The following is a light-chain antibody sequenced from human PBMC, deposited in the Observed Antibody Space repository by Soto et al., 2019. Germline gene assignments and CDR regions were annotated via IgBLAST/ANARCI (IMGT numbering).Light chain of an antibody. CDR1: SSDIGNYDF. V-gene: IGLV2-14*01. CDR3: AAWDDSLNGFYV. Sequence: QSVLTQPASVSGSPGQSITISCTGTSSDIGNYDFVSWYQQVPGTAPKAMIYEVSSRPSGVSNRFSGSKSGNTASLTISGLQAEDEAYYYCAAWDDSLNGFYVFGTGTKLTVL. J-gene: IGLJ1*01. CDR2: EVS.